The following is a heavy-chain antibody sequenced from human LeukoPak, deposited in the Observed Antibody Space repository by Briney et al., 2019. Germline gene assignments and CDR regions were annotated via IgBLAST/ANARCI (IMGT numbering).Heavy chain of an antibody. Sequence: GRSLRLSCAASGFTFEDHVMHWVRQAPGKGLEWVSSISWSGDRMGYADAVKGRFTISRDNAKNSLFLQMNSLRVEDTALYYCAKDLGGSASTVWGQGTLVTVSS. V-gene: IGHV3-9*01. J-gene: IGHJ4*02. CDR2: ISWSGDRM. CDR3: AKDLGGSASTV. D-gene: IGHD2-15*01. CDR1: GFTFEDHV.